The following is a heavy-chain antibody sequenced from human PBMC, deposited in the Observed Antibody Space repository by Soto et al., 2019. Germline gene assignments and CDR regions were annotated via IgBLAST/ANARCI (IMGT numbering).Heavy chain of an antibody. CDR1: GFTFSDYS. Sequence: GGSLRLSCAASGFTFSDYSMNWVRQAPGKGLEWVSHIALSGTIYYADSVKGRFTISRDNGKNSLYLQMDSLRDEDTAVYYCARDGKRGYDCDYWGHGTLVTVSS. D-gene: IGHD5-12*01. CDR2: IALSGTI. V-gene: IGHV3-48*02. CDR3: ARDGKRGYDCDY. J-gene: IGHJ4*01.